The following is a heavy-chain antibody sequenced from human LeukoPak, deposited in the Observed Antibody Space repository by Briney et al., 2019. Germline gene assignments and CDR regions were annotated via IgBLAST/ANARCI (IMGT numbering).Heavy chain of an antibody. CDR1: GFTFSSYA. V-gene: IGHV3-30*04. Sequence: GGSLRLSCAASGFTFSSYAMHWVRQAPGKGLEWVAVISYDGSNKYYADSVKGRFTISRDNSKDTLCLQMNSLRAEDTAVYYCARDLGGNYDILTGYYTVLEGGFDYWGQGTLVTVSS. CDR3: ARDLGGNYDILTGYYTVLEGGFDY. J-gene: IGHJ4*02. D-gene: IGHD3-9*01. CDR2: ISYDGSNK.